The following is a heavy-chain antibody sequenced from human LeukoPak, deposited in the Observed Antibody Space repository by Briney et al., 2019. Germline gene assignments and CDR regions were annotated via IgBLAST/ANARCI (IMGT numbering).Heavy chain of an antibody. CDR3: ASGYWWELLHY. Sequence: PSENLSLTCTVSGGSMSNYHWSWIRQPPGKGLEWIGYIYYSGSTDYNPSLKSRVTISLDASKHQFSLKVTSVTAADTAVYYCASGYWWELLHYWGQGTLVTVSS. CDR2: IYYSGST. D-gene: IGHD2-15*01. CDR1: GGSMSNYH. J-gene: IGHJ4*02. V-gene: IGHV4-59*01.